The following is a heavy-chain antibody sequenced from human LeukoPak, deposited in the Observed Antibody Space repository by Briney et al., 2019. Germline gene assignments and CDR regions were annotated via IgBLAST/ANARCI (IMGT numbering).Heavy chain of an antibody. CDR3: AKRNWDDYVWGSYRSNWFDP. J-gene: IGHJ5*02. D-gene: IGHD3-16*02. CDR1: GFTFSYYG. V-gene: IGHV3-23*01. Sequence: GGTLRLSCAVSGFTFSYYGMSWVRQAPGKGLEWVSAFSGSGGRTYYADSVKGRFTISRDNSKNTLYLQMNSLRAEDTAVYYCAKRNWDDYVWGSYRSNWFDPWGQGTLVTVSS. CDR2: FSGSGGRT.